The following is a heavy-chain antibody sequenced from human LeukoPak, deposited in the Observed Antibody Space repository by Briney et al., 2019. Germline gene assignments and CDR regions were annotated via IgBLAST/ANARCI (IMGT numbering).Heavy chain of an antibody. CDR3: ARSPLNYDILTGYYRRWNYFDS. CDR2: KKQDGSEQ. CDR1: GFTFSSYW. V-gene: IGHV3-7*01. J-gene: IGHJ4*02. Sequence: GGSLRLYCAASGFTFSSYWMSWVRQAPGKGLEWVANKKQDGSEQFYVAYVKGRFTISRDNAKNSLYLQMNSLRADDTAVYYCARSPLNYDILTGYYRRWNYFDSWGQGTLVTVSS. D-gene: IGHD3-9*01.